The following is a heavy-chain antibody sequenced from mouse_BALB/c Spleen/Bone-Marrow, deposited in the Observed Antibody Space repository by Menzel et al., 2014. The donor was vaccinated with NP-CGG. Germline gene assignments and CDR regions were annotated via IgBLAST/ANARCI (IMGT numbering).Heavy chain of an antibody. Sequence: QVQLQQSGTEVVKPGASVKVSCKASGYTFTSYWMQWVKQRPGQGLEWIGETEPSDSYTNYNQDYKGKATLTVDKSSSTAYMQLSSLTSEDSAVYYCARGRTTVVSDYWGQGTSLTVSS. J-gene: IGHJ2*02. V-gene: IGHV1-69*02. D-gene: IGHD1-1*01. CDR2: TEPSDSYT. CDR3: ARGRTTVVSDY. CDR1: GYTFTSYW.